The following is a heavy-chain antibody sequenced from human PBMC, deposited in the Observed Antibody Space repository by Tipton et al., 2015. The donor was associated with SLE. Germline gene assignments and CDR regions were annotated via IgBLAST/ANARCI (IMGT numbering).Heavy chain of an antibody. CDR3: AKAPAYSGSYDWFDP. V-gene: IGHV3-9*01. Sequence: RSLRLSFAASGFTFDDYAMHWVRQAPGKGLEWVSGISWNSGSIGYADSVKGRFTISRDNAKNSLYLQMNSLRAEDTALYYCAKAPAYSGSYDWFDPWCQGTLVTVPS. CDR2: ISWNSGSI. D-gene: IGHD1-26*01. J-gene: IGHJ5*02. CDR1: GFTFDDYA.